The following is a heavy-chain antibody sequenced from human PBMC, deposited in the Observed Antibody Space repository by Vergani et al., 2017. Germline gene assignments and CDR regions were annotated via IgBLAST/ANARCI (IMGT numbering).Heavy chain of an antibody. CDR1: GYTFTGYY. Sequence: QVQLVQSGAEVKKPGASVKVSCKASGYTFTGYYMHWVRQAPGQGLEWMGWINPNSGGTNYAQKFQGRVTMTRDTSISTAYMELSRLRSDDTAVYYCARDLAVAGTPTYYYYGMDVWGQGTTVTVSS. CDR3: ARDLAVAGTPTYYYYGMDV. D-gene: IGHD6-19*01. J-gene: IGHJ6*02. CDR2: INPNSGGT. V-gene: IGHV1-2*02.